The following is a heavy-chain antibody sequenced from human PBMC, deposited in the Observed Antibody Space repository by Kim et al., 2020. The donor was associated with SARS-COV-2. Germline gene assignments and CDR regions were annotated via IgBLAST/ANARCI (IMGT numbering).Heavy chain of an antibody. CDR2: IYPGDSET. Sequence: GESLKISCKGSGYILTSYWLGWVRQMPGKGLEWMGIIYPGDSETKYSPSFQGQVTMSADMSISTVYLQWSSLRASDTAIYYCARGGGHSYGPRGMDVWGQGTTVTVSS. CDR1: GYILTSYW. D-gene: IGHD5-18*01. J-gene: IGHJ6*02. CDR3: ARGGGHSYGPRGMDV. V-gene: IGHV5-51*01.